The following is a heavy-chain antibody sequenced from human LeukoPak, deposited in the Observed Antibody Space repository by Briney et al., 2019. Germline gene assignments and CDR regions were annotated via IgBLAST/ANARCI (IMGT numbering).Heavy chain of an antibody. CDR2: ISGSGGST. V-gene: IGHV3-23*01. CDR3: AKVKGGYDWGSDY. J-gene: IGHJ4*02. CDR1: GFTFSSYA. D-gene: IGHD5-12*01. Sequence: GGSLRLSCAASGFTFSSYAMSWVRQAPGKGLEWVSAISGSGGSTYYADSVKGRFTISRDNSKNTLYPQMNSLRAEDTAVYYCAKVKGGYDWGSDYWGQGTLVTVSS.